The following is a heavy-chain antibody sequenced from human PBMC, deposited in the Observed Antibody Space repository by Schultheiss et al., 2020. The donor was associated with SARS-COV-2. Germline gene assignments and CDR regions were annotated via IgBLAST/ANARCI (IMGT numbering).Heavy chain of an antibody. Sequence: GRSLRLSCAASGFTFSSYSMNWVRQAPGKGLEWVSYISSSGSATYFADSVKGRFTISRDNSKNTLYLQMNSLRAEDTAVYYCAKGRGQGYYDFWSGYYPHDAFDIWGQGTMVTVSS. CDR2: ISSSGSAT. V-gene: IGHV3-48*01. J-gene: IGHJ3*02. CDR3: AKGRGQGYYDFWSGYYPHDAFDI. D-gene: IGHD3-3*01. CDR1: GFTFSSYS.